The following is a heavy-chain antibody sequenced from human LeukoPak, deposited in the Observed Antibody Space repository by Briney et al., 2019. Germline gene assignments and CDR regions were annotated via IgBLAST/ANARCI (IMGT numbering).Heavy chain of an antibody. CDR3: ARFITVVTSGAFDI. CDR1: GFTFSVYW. V-gene: IGHV3-7*05. Sequence: GGSLRLSCAASGFTFSVYWMTWVRQAPGKGLEWVANIKHDGSEKYYVDSVKGRISISRDNTKNSLFLQMSSLRAEDSAVYYCARFITVVTSGAFDIWGQGTMVTVSS. J-gene: IGHJ3*02. D-gene: IGHD4-23*01. CDR2: IKHDGSEK.